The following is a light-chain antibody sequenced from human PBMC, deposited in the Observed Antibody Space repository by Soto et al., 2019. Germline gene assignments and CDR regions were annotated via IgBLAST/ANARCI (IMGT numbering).Light chain of an antibody. CDR3: CSYAGRYTMV. CDR1: SSDIGIYNY. V-gene: IGLV2-11*01. Sequence: QSALTQSRSVSGSPGQSVTISCSGSSSDIGIYNYVSWYQHHPGKVPKVLIYDVNKRPSGVPDRFSASKSGNTASLTISGLQADDEADYYCCSYAGRYTMVFGGETKLTVL. J-gene: IGLJ3*02. CDR2: DVN.